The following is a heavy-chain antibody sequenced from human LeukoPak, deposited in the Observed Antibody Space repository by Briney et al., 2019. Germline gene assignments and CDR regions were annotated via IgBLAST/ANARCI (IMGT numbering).Heavy chain of an antibody. CDR2: INHSGGT. J-gene: IGHJ4*02. CDR3: ARSSSWYYDY. D-gene: IGHD6-13*01. V-gene: IGHV4-34*01. Sequence: SETLSLTRAVYGGSFSGYYWSWIRQPPGKGLEWIGEINHSGGTNYNPSLKSRVTISVDTSKNQFSLKLSSVTAADTAVYYCARSSSWYYDYWGQGTLVTVSS. CDR1: GGSFSGYY.